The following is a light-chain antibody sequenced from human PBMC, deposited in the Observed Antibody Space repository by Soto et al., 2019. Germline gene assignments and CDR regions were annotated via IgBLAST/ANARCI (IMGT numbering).Light chain of an antibody. V-gene: IGKV3-11*01. CDR1: QSVSSY. CDR2: DAS. Sequence: EIVLTQSPATLSLSPGERATLYCRASQSVSSYLAWYQQKPGQAPRLLIYDASNRATGIPARFSGSGSGTDFTLTISSLEPEDFAVYYCQQRSDWPTFGGGTKVDIK. J-gene: IGKJ4*01. CDR3: QQRSDWPT.